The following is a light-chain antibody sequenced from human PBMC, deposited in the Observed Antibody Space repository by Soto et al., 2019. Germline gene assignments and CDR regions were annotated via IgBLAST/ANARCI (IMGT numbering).Light chain of an antibody. CDR2: DAS. J-gene: IGKJ5*01. V-gene: IGKV3-11*01. CDR1: QSVSSY. Sequence: EIVLPQSPATLSLSPGERATLSGRASQSVSSYLAWYQQKPGQAPRLLIYDASNRATGIPAGFSGSGSGTDFTLTISSLEPEDFATYYCQQSYNAPITFGQGTRLEIK. CDR3: QQSYNAPIT.